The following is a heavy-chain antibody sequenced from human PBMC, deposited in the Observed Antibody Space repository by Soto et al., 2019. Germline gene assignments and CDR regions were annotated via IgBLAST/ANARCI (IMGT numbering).Heavy chain of an antibody. CDR2: IKSDGTNT. CDR3: VRDGWAVAEN. J-gene: IGHJ4*02. Sequence: EVQLVESGGGSVQPGGSLRLSSASSGFTFSGFWMHWVRQGPGMGLVWVSGIKSDGTNTAYADSVRGRFTISRDNAKDTLYLQMNSLRAEDTAVYYCVRDGWAVAENWGQGTLVTVSS. V-gene: IGHV3-74*01. CDR1: GFTFSGFW. D-gene: IGHD6-19*01.